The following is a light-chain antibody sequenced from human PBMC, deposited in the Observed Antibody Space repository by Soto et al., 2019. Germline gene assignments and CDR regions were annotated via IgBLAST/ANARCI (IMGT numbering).Light chain of an antibody. J-gene: IGKJ3*01. Sequence: EIVLTQSPGTLSLSPGERATLSCRASQSVSSSYLAWYQQKPGQAPSLLIYCASSRATGIPDRFSGSWSGTDFTITISRLEPEDFAVYYCQQFGSSPLFTFGPGTKVDVK. CDR2: CAS. CDR3: QQFGSSPLFT. V-gene: IGKV3-20*01. CDR1: QSVSSSY.